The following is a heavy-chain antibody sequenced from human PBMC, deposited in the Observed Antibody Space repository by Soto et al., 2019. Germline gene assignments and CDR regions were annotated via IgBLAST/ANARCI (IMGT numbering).Heavy chain of an antibody. CDR3: ASGGAGSGPFTWELPDH. CDR1: GNTFTYRY. V-gene: IGHV1-45*02. D-gene: IGHD1-26*01. Sequence: SVKISCKALGNTFTYRYLHWVRQAPGQALEWMGWITPFSGDVHYAQKFQERVTITRDRSINTAYMRMSGLRSEDTAMYFCASGGAGSGPFTWELPDHWGQGTLVTVSS. J-gene: IGHJ4*02. CDR2: ITPFSGDV.